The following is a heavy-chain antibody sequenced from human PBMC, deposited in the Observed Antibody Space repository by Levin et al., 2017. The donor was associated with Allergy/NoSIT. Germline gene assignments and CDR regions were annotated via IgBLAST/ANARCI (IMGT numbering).Heavy chain of an antibody. V-gene: IGHV1-69*13. D-gene: IGHD2-21*01. CDR2: IIPIFGTA. CDR3: ATRLVGYYYYGMDV. Sequence: SVKVSCKASGGTFSSYAISWVRQAPGQGLEWMGGIIPIFGTANYAQKFQGRVTITADESTSTAYMELSSLRSEDTAVYYCATRLVGYYYYGMDVWGQGTTVTVSS. J-gene: IGHJ6*02. CDR1: GGTFSSYA.